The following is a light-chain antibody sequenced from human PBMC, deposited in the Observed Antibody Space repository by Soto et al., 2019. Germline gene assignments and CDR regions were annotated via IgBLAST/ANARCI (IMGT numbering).Light chain of an antibody. Sequence: EIVLTQSPATLSLSPGERVTLSCRASQSISTYLAWYQQRAGQAPRLLIYGASNRASDVPARFGGSGSGTDFTLTISSLEPEDFAVYYCQQGSNWPLSFGGGTKVEIK. J-gene: IGKJ4*01. CDR3: QQGSNWPLS. V-gene: IGKV3-11*01. CDR2: GAS. CDR1: QSISTY.